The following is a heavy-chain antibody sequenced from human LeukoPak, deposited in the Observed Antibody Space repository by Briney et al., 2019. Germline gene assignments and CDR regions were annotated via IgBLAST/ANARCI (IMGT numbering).Heavy chain of an antibody. V-gene: IGHV3-74*01. CDR2: INSDGSST. J-gene: IGHJ4*02. D-gene: IGHD3-22*01. CDR1: GFTFSSYW. Sequence: GGSLRLSCAASGFTFSSYWMHWVRHAPGKGLVWVSRINSDGSSTSYADSVKGRFTISRDNAKNTLYLQMNSLRAEDTAVYYCARAEKTYYYDSSCYYWGQGTLVTVSS. CDR3: ARAEKTYYYDSSCYY.